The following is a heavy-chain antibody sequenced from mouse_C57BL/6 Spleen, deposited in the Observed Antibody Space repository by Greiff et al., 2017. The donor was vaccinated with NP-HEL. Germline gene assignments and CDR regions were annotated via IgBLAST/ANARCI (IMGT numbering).Heavy chain of an antibody. CDR3: ARWGNSAGYVFYY. D-gene: IGHD3-2*02. CDR1: GYTFTSYW. V-gene: IGHV1-61*01. Sequence: QVQLQQPGAELVRPGSSVTLSCKASGYTFTSYWMDWVKQRPGQGLEWIGNIYPSDSETHYNQKFKDKATLTVDKSSSTAYMQLSSLTAEDSAVYYCARWGNSAGYVFYYWGQGTTLTVSS. CDR2: IYPSDSET. J-gene: IGHJ2*01.